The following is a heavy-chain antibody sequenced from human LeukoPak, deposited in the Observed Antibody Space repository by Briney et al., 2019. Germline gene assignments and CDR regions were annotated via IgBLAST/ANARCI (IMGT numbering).Heavy chain of an antibody. J-gene: IGHJ4*02. CDR1: GYTFTGYY. D-gene: IGHD3-16*02. Sequence: ASVKVSCKASGYTFTGYYMHRVRQAPGQGLEWMGWINPNSGGTNYAQKFQGWVTMTRDTSISTAYMELSRLRSDDTAVYYCARGAAGLRLGELSFFDYWGQGTLVTVSS. CDR3: ARGAAGLRLGELSFFDY. V-gene: IGHV1-2*04. CDR2: INPNSGGT.